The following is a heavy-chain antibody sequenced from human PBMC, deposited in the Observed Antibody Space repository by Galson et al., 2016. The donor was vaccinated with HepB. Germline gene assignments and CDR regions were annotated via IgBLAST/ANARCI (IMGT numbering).Heavy chain of an antibody. CDR1: GFTFSNSA. V-gene: IGHV3-30-3*01. CDR2: ISYDGSNE. CDR3: ARDRDRILEGILPDY. Sequence: SLRLSCAGSGFTFSNSAMHWVRQAPGKGLEWVAVISYDGSNEYFADSVLGRFTISRDNSKNTMYLQMNSLRPDDTAVYYCARDRDRILEGILPDYWGQGT. J-gene: IGHJ4*02. D-gene: IGHD3-3*01.